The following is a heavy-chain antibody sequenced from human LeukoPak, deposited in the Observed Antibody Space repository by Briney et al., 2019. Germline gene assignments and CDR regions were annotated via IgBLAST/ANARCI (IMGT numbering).Heavy chain of an antibody. CDR2: ISAYNGNT. V-gene: IGHV1-18*01. CDR3: ARGTPVTPARLVFDYMDV. D-gene: IGHD4-17*01. J-gene: IGHJ6*03. Sequence: ASVKVSCKASGYTFTSYGISWVRQAPGQGLEWMGWISAYNGNTNYAQKLQGRVTMTRDTSTSTVYMELSSLRSEDTAVYYCARGTPVTPARLVFDYMDVWGKGTTVTVSS. CDR1: GYTFTSYG.